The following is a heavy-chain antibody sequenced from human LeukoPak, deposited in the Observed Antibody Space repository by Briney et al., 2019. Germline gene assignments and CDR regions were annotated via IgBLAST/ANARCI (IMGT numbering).Heavy chain of an antibody. D-gene: IGHD4-17*01. Sequence: SQTLSLTCAISGDSVSSNSAAWNWIRQPPSRGLEWLGRTYYRSKWYNDYAVSVKSRITINADTSKNQFSLQLNSVTPEDTAVYYCAREETTANLNDAFDIWGQGTMVTVSS. CDR1: GDSVSSNSAA. CDR2: TYYRSKWYN. J-gene: IGHJ3*02. CDR3: AREETTANLNDAFDI. V-gene: IGHV6-1*01.